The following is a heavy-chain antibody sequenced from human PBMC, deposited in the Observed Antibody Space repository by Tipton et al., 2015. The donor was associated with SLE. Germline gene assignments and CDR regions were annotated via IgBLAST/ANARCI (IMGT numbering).Heavy chain of an antibody. CDR3: ARQVPYGYGMDV. V-gene: IGHV4-61*03. CDR2: INDRGRT. CDR1: GGSISSGSYY. D-gene: IGHD2-2*01. Sequence: TLSLTCTVSGGSISSGSYYWNWIRQPPGKELEWIGEINDRGRTNYSPALKSRVTISVDKSTNHLSLKLHSVTAADTAVYYCARQVPYGYGMDVWGQGTTVTVSS. J-gene: IGHJ6*02.